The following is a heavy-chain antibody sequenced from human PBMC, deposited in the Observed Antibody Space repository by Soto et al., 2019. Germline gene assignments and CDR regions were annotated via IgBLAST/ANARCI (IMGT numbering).Heavy chain of an antibody. V-gene: IGHV4-39*01. CDR3: ARQKTDYYDTSGYYLN. D-gene: IGHD3-22*01. Sequence: PSETLSLTCSVSGGSISGSRHYWGWIRQPPGKGLEWIGNIYDSGSTFYNPSLNSRVTISVDTSKNQFSLKLSSVTAADTAVYYCARQKTDYYDTSGYYLNWGQGTLVTVSS. CDR2: IYDSGST. CDR1: GGSISGSRHY. J-gene: IGHJ4*02.